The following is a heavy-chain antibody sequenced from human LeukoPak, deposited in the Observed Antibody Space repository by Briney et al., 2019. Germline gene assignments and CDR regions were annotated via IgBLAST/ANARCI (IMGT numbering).Heavy chain of an antibody. D-gene: IGHD2-15*01. CDR1: GYTFTGYY. J-gene: IGHJ4*02. CDR3: ARVRLGCSGGSCDLTLDY. V-gene: IGHV1-2*06. Sequence: GASVKVSCKDSGYTFTGYYMHWVRQAPGQGLEWMGRINPNSGGTNYAQKFQGRVTMTRDTSISTAYMELSRLRSDDTAVYYCARVRLGCSGGSCDLTLDYWGQGTLVTVSS. CDR2: INPNSGGT.